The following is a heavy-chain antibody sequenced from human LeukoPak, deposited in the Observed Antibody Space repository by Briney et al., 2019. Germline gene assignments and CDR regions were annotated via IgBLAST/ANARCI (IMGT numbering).Heavy chain of an antibody. Sequence: PSETLSLTCTVSGGSITSYYWSWIRQPPGKGLEWIGYIHYSGSTNYNPSLKSRVTISVDTSKNQFSLKLSSVTAADTAVYYCARLPLSGSYPAGDYWGQGTLVTASS. CDR3: ARLPLSGSYPAGDY. CDR2: IHYSGST. CDR1: GGSITSYY. D-gene: IGHD1-26*01. V-gene: IGHV4-59*01. J-gene: IGHJ4*02.